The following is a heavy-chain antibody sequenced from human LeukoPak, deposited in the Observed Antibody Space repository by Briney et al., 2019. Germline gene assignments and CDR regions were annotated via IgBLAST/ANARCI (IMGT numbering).Heavy chain of an antibody. CDR2: IYYSGST. D-gene: IGHD3-3*01. J-gene: IGHJ4*02. V-gene: IGHV4-39*01. CDR3: ARHTTIFGHFGY. Sequence: SETLSLTCTVSGGSISSSSYYWGWIRRPPGKGLEWIGSIYYSGSTYYNPSLKSRVTISVDTSKNQFSLKLSSVTAADTAVYYCARHTTIFGHFGYWGQGTLVTVSS. CDR1: GGSISSSSYY.